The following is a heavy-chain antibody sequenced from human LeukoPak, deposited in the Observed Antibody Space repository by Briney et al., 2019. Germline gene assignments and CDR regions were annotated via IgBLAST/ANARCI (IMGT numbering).Heavy chain of an antibody. CDR1: GFTFSSYA. CDR2: ISGTGGST. J-gene: IGHJ5*02. V-gene: IGHV3-23*01. D-gene: IGHD6-19*01. CDR3: AKRSAAGTGWFDP. Sequence: GGSLRLSCAASGFTFSSYAMSWVRQAPGKGLEWVSAISGTGGSTYYADSVRGRFTISRDNSKNTLYLQMNSLRAEDTAVYYYAKRSAAGTGWFDPWGQGTLVTVSS.